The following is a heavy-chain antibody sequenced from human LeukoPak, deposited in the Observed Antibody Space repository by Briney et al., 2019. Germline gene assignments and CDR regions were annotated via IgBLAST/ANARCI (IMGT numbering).Heavy chain of an antibody. Sequence: PSETLSLTCTVSGGSISSSSYYWGWIRQPPGKGLEWIGSIYYSGSTYYNPSLKSRVTISVDTSKNQFSLKLSSVTAADTAVYYCARGGQQLGYYYMDVWGKGTTVTISS. D-gene: IGHD6-13*01. CDR2: IYYSGST. V-gene: IGHV4-39*01. CDR1: GGSISSSSYY. J-gene: IGHJ6*03. CDR3: ARGGQQLGYYYMDV.